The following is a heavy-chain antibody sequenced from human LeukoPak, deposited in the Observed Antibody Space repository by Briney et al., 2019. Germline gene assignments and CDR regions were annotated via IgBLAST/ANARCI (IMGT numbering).Heavy chain of an antibody. CDR1: DGSISSSSFY. J-gene: IGHJ4*02. CDR3: VGEEYGTGFYYKSSD. Sequence: PSETLSLTCTVSDGSISSSSFYWGWIRQPPGKGLEWIGSMHYSGYSTGTTYYNPSLESRVTISVDTSKNLCSLKLSSVTAADTAVYYCVGEEYGTGFYYKSSDWGQGTLVTVSS. D-gene: IGHD3-10*01. CDR2: MHYSGYSTGTT. V-gene: IGHV4-39*01.